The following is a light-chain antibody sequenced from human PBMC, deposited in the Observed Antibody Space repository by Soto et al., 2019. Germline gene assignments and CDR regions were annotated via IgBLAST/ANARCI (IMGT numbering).Light chain of an antibody. CDR2: AAS. Sequence: DIQMTQSPFSLSAYVGDRVTITCRASQSISNYLNWYQQRPGKAPKLLIYAASNVHSGVPARCSGSGSGTEFTLTVSSLQPEEFATFYCQQSYSAPRTFGQGTKLEIK. CDR1: QSISNY. J-gene: IGKJ2*01. CDR3: QQSYSAPRT. V-gene: IGKV1-39*01.